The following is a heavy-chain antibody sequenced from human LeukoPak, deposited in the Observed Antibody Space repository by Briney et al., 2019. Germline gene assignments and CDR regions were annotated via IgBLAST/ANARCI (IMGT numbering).Heavy chain of an antibody. D-gene: IGHD2-21*02. V-gene: IGHV1-46*01. CDR1: GYTFTSYY. J-gene: IGHJ4*02. CDR2: INPSGGST. CDR3: ARDSEISIVVVTAAPFDY. Sequence: ASVKVSCTASGYTFTSYYMHWVRQAPGQGLEWMGIINPSGGSTSYAQKFQGRVTMTRDTSTSTVYMELSSLRSEDTAVYYCARDSEISIVVVTAAPFDYWGQGTLVTVSS.